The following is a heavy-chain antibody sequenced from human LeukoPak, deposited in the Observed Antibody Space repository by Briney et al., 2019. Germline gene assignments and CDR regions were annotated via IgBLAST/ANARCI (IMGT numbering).Heavy chain of an antibody. V-gene: IGHV3-23*01. CDR3: AKDLDEWELALYDY. Sequence: GGSLRLSCAASGFTFSSYAMSWVRQAPGKGLEWVSAISGSGGSTYYADSVKGRFTISRDNSKNTLYLQMNSLRAEDTAVYYCAKDLDEWELALYDYWGQGTLVTISS. D-gene: IGHD1-26*01. CDR1: GFTFSSYA. J-gene: IGHJ4*02. CDR2: ISGSGGST.